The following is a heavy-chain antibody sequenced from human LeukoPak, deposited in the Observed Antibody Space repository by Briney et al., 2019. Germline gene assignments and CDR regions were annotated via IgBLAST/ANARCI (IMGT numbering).Heavy chain of an antibody. J-gene: IGHJ5*02. CDR3: ARDLGYCSSISCYPCFDP. D-gene: IGHD2-2*01. CDR1: GGSISSYY. V-gene: IGHV4-59*01. CDR2: IYYSGST. Sequence: SETLSLTCTVSGGSISSYYWRCIRQPPGKGLEWIGYIYYSGSTNYNPSLKSRVTISVDTSKTQFCMSLNSVTAADTAVYYGARDLGYCSSISCYPCFDPWGQGTLVTVSS.